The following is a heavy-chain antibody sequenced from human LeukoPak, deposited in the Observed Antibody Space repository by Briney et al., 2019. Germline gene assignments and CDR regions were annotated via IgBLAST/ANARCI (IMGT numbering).Heavy chain of an antibody. CDR3: ARVDRGAYPYYYYMDV. V-gene: IGHV1-69*06. J-gene: IGHJ6*03. D-gene: IGHD3-10*01. CDR1: GYTFTSYD. Sequence: SVKVSCKASGYTFTSYDINWVRQATGQGLEWMGGIIPIFGTANYAQKFQGRVTITADKSTSTAYMELSSLRSEDTAVYYCARVDRGAYPYYYYMDVWGKGTTVTVSS. CDR2: IIPIFGTA.